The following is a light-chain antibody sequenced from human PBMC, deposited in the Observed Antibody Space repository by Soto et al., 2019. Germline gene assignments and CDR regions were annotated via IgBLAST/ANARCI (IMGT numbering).Light chain of an antibody. J-gene: IGKJ4*01. Sequence: EIVLTQSPATLSLSPGESATLSCRASQTVRTYLAWYQQKPGQAPRLLIYDASNRATGIPARFSGSGSGTDFTLTISSLEPEDSAIHYCQQRSNWPPLTFGGGTKVEIK. CDR1: QTVRTY. V-gene: IGKV3-11*01. CDR3: QQRSNWPPLT. CDR2: DAS.